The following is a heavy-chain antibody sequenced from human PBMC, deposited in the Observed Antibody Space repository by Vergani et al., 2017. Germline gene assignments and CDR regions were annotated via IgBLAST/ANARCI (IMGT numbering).Heavy chain of an antibody. J-gene: IGHJ3*02. D-gene: IGHD6-13*01. V-gene: IGHV1-2*02. CDR2: IIPNSGGT. CDR1: GGTFSSYA. CDR3: VSSIAEGAFDI. Sequence: QVQLVQSGAEVKKPGSSVKVSCKASGGTFSSYAISWVRQAPGQGLEWMGGIIPNSGGTNYAQKFQGRVTMTRDTSISTAYMELSRLRSDDTAVYYCVSSIAEGAFDIWGQGTMVTVSS.